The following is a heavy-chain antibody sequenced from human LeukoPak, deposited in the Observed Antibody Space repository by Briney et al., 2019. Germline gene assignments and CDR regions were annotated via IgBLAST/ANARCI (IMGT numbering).Heavy chain of an antibody. Sequence: SETLSLTCTVSGGSICSSSHYWGWIRQPPGKGLEWIGSIYYSGSTYYNPSLKSRVTISVDTSKNQFSLKLSSVTAADTAVYYCASAGDMIVNHWGQGTLVTVSS. D-gene: IGHD3-22*01. J-gene: IGHJ4*02. CDR2: IYYSGST. CDR3: ASAGDMIVNH. V-gene: IGHV4-39*07. CDR1: GGSICSSSHY.